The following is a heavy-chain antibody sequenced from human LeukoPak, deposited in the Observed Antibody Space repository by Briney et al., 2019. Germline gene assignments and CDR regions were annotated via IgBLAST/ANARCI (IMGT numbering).Heavy chain of an antibody. Sequence: GESLKISCKGSGYTFTSYWIGWVRQLPGKGLEWMGIIYPGDSDTRNSPSFQGQVTISADKSTSTAYLQWSSLKASDTAIYYCARHETGPYFDYWGQGTLVTVSS. J-gene: IGHJ4*02. CDR3: ARHETGPYFDY. D-gene: IGHD1-1*01. V-gene: IGHV5-51*01. CDR1: GYTFTSYW. CDR2: IYPGDSDT.